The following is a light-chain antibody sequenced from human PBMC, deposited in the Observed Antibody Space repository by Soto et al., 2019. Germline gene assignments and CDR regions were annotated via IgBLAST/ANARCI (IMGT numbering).Light chain of an antibody. CDR1: QSVSSK. J-gene: IGKJ5*01. V-gene: IGKV3-11*01. CDR2: GAS. CDR3: QQRGSWPPIT. Sequence: EIVMTQSPATLSVSPGEGATLSCRASQSVSSKLAWYQQKPGQAPRLLIYGASNRATGIPARFSGSGSGTDFTLTIISLEPEDFAVYYCQQRGSWPPITFGQGTRLEIK.